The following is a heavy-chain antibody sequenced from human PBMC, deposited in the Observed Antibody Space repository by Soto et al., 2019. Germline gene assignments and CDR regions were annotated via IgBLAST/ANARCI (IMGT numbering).Heavy chain of an antibody. CDR3: AREGMYHYETKDYYPSTYGWDV. D-gene: IGHD3-16*01. CDR2: IFPKSGGT. J-gene: IGHJ6*02. CDR1: GYSFTGYY. V-gene: IGHV1-2*02. Sequence: QEQLMQSGAEVKKPGASVKVSCKSSGYSFTGYYLHWVRQAPGQGPAWMGWIFPKSGGTKSAQKFQGRVTMTRDTSISTAYMELKRLRSDDTAGYFCAREGMYHYETKDYYPSTYGWDVWGQGTTVTVSS.